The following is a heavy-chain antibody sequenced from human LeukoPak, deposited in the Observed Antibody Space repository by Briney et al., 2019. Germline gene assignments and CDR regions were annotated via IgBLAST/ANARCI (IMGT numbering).Heavy chain of an antibody. J-gene: IGHJ5*02. CDR2: ISSSSSYI. D-gene: IGHD6-13*01. CDR3: ARGEYSSSWCLATWFDP. Sequence: PGGSLTLSCAASGFTFSSYSMNWVRQAPGKGLEWVSSISSSSSYIYYADSVKGRFTISRDNAKNSLYLQMNSLRAEDTAVYYCARGEYSSSWCLATWFDPWGQGTLVTVSS. V-gene: IGHV3-21*01. CDR1: GFTFSSYS.